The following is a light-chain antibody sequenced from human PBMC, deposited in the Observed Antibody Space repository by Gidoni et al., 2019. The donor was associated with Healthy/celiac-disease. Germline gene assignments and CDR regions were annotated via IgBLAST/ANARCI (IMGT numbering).Light chain of an antibody. Sequence: QSALTQPPSASGSPGQSVTISCTGTSRDVCGYNYVSWYQQHPGKAPKLMIYEVIKRPSGVPDRFSGSKSGNTASLTVSGLQAEDEADYYCSSYAGSNNVVFGGGTKLTVL. CDR3: SSYAGSNNVV. J-gene: IGLJ2*01. V-gene: IGLV2-8*01. CDR2: EVI. CDR1: SRDVCGYNY.